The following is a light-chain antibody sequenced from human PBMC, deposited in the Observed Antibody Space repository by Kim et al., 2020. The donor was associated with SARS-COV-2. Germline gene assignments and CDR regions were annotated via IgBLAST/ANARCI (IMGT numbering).Light chain of an antibody. Sequence: GQRVTISCSGSSSNIGSNTVNWYRQLPGTAPKLLIYSNNQRPSGVPDRFSGSKSGTSVSLAISGLQSEDEADYYCAAWDDSLNGVIFGGGTQLTVL. J-gene: IGLJ2*01. CDR2: SNN. CDR1: SSNIGSNT. CDR3: AAWDDSLNGVI. V-gene: IGLV1-44*01.